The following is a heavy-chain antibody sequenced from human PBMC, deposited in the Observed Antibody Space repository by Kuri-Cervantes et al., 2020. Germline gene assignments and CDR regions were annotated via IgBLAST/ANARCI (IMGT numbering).Heavy chain of an antibody. CDR3: ARLFDFWSGYADY. CDR1: GGSISSYY. V-gene: IGHV4-59*04. D-gene: IGHD3-3*01. Sequence: SETLSLTCTVSGGSISSYYWSWIRQPPGKGLEWIGYIYYSGSIYYNPSLESRVTISVDTSKNHLSLKLRSVTAADSAIYYCARLFDFWSGYADYWGQGTLVTVSS. CDR2: IYYSGSI. J-gene: IGHJ4*02.